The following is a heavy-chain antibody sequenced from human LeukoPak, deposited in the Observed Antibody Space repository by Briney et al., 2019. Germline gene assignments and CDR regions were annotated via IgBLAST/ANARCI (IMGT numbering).Heavy chain of an antibody. CDR2: ISYDGSNK. CDR3: ARAGAYYCSGGSCYSGRNWFDP. CDR1: GFTFSSYA. J-gene: IGHJ5*02. V-gene: IGHV3-30*04. Sequence: PGGSLRLSCAASGFTFSSYAMHWVRQAPGKGPEWVAVISYDGSNKYYADSVKGRFTISRDNSKNTLYLQMNSLRAEDTAVYYCARAGAYYCSGGSCYSGRNWFDPWGQGTLVTVSS. D-gene: IGHD2-15*01.